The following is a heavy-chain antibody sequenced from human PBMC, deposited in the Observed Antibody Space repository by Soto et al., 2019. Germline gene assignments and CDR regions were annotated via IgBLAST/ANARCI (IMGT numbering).Heavy chain of an antibody. CDR3: ARLYCSGGSCENDAFDI. D-gene: IGHD2-15*01. CDR2: IHYSGST. J-gene: IGHJ3*02. V-gene: IGHV4-59*01. CDR1: GGSISSYD. Sequence: PSETLSLTFTVSGGSISSYDGSWIRQPPGKGLEWIGYIHYSGSTNYIPSLNTRVTISVDTSKNQFSLKLSAVTAADTAVYYCARLYCSGGSCENDAFDIWGQGTMVT.